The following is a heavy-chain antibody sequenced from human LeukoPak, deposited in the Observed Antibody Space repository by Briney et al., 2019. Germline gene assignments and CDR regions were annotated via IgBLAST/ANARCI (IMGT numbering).Heavy chain of an antibody. CDR3: TRSLGVVIHGGMDV. V-gene: IGHV4-59*01. J-gene: IGHJ6*02. CDR2: IYNSGTT. D-gene: IGHD3-3*01. Sequence: SETLSLTCTASGGSISGYYWSWIRQPPGKGLEWIGYIYNSGTTKYNPSLKSRVTISVDTSKNQFSLKLSSVTAADTAVYYCTRSLGVVIHGGMDVWGQGTTVTVSS. CDR1: GGSISGYY.